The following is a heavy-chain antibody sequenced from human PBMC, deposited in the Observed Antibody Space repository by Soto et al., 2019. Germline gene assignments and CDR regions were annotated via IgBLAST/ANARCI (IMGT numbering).Heavy chain of an antibody. CDR2: IGSAGDT. V-gene: IGHV3-13*01. Sequence: GSLRLSCAASGFTFSRYDMHWVRQARGKGLEWVSAIGSAGDTYYPGSVKGRFTISRENAKNSVYLQMNSLRVEDTAVYYCARPIYGDYAFDYWGQGTLVTVSS. CDR3: ARPIYGDYAFDY. D-gene: IGHD4-17*01. CDR1: GFTFSRYD. J-gene: IGHJ4*02.